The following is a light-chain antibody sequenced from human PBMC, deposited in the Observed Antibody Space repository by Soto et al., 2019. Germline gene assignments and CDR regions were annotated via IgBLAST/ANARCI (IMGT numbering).Light chain of an antibody. J-gene: IGKJ2*01. CDR3: LQYGRLPNT. CDR2: AAS. Sequence: EIVLTQSPGTLSLSPGERATLSCRASQSVSSSFLAWYQQKPGQTPRLLIYAASSRATGIPDRFSGSGSGTDFTLTISRLEPEDFAVYYCLQYGRLPNTFGQGTKLEIE. V-gene: IGKV3-20*01. CDR1: QSVSSSF.